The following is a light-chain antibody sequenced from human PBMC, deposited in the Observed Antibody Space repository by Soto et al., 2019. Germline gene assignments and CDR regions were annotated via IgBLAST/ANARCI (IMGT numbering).Light chain of an antibody. CDR3: ATWDSSLSTGV. V-gene: IGLV1-51*01. CDR1: SSNIGNNF. Sequence: QPVLTQPPSVSAAPGQKVSISCSGSSSNIGNNFVSWYQQLPGTAPKLLIYDNNKRPSGIPDRFSGSKSGTSATLDITGLQTGDEAHYSCATWDSSLSTGVFGGGTKLTVL. CDR2: DNN. J-gene: IGLJ2*01.